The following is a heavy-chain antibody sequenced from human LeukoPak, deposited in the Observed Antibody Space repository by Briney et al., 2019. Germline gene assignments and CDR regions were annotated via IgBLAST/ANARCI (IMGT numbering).Heavy chain of an antibody. J-gene: IGHJ4*02. V-gene: IGHV3-23*01. CDR1: GITFRNYW. Sequence: GGSLRLSCAASGITFRNYWMAWVRQAPGKGLEWVSAISGSGGSTYYADSVKGRFTISRDNSKNTLYLQMNSLRAEDTAVYYCAKDRNSRNSGYDFRGQGTLVTVSS. CDR3: AKDRNSRNSGYDF. D-gene: IGHD5-12*01. CDR2: ISGSGGST.